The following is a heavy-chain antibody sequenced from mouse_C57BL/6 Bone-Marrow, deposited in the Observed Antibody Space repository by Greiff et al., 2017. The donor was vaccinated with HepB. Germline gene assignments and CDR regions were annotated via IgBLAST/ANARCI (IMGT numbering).Heavy chain of an antibody. V-gene: IGHV1-39*01. J-gene: IGHJ3*01. D-gene: IGHD1-1*01. CDR1: GYSFTDYN. CDR3: ARSRYYGSSPAWFAY. Sequence: VQLKQSGPELVKPGASVKISCKASGYSFTDYNMNWVKQSNGKSLEWIGVINPNYGTTSYNQKFKGKATLTVDQSSSTAYMQLNSLTSEDSAVYYCARSRYYGSSPAWFAYWGQGTLVTVSA. CDR2: INPNYGTT.